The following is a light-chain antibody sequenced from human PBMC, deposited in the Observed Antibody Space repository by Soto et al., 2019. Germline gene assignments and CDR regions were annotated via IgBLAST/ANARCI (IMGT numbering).Light chain of an antibody. CDR3: QSYDTSLSGSV. Sequence: QSVLTQPPSVSGAPGQRVTISCNGSSSNIGVGYDVQWYQQLPGTAPKLLIYVNKNRPSGVPDRFSGSKSGTSASLAITGLQAEDEADYCCQSYDTSLSGSVFGGGTKLTVL. V-gene: IGLV1-40*01. J-gene: IGLJ3*02. CDR1: SSNIGVGYD. CDR2: VNK.